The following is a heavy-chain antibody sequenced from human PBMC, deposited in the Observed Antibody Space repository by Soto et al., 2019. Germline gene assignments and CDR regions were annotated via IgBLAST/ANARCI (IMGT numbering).Heavy chain of an antibody. J-gene: IGHJ4*02. D-gene: IGHD1-1*01. CDR1: GGTFRSYA. Sequence: QVQLVQSGAEVKKPGSSVKVSCKASGGTFRSYAISWVRQAPGKGLEWMGGISPIFGTTNYALEFQGRVTITADDSESTAYMQLSSLRSEDSGMYVCARGGDVDNSWSFDYWGQGTLVTVSS. CDR3: ARGGDVDNSWSFDY. V-gene: IGHV1-69*19. CDR2: ISPIFGTT.